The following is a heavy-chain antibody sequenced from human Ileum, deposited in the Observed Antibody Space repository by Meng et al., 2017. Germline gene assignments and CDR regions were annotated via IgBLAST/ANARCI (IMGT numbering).Heavy chain of an antibody. V-gene: IGHV3-74*01. J-gene: IGHJ4*02. Sequence: SRGAVVLPWGSVGRSCAAAGPFFSSYWRPGVRQPPGKGLVWLSLISPDGSATNYADALKGRFSITRDNAKNTVYLQMDSLGVVDTAVYYCTTGKDYWGQGTLVTVSS. CDR1: GPFFSSYW. CDR3: TTGKDY. CDR2: ISPDGSAT.